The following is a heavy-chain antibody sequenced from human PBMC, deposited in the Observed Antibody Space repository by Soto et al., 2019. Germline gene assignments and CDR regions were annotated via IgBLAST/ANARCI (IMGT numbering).Heavy chain of an antibody. V-gene: IGHV4-59*01. D-gene: IGHD3-22*01. CDR1: GGSFSNDY. J-gene: IGHJ5*01. Sequence: SGTLSLTCSVPGGSFSNDYWTWTRQSPGKGLEWIGYIFHSGITDYNPSVKSRVTISIDKSRNLFSLNLTSVTAADTAVYYCARDRYFYDSRGYSRTPDSWGPGTLVT. CDR2: IFHSGIT. CDR3: ARDRYFYDSRGYSRTPDS.